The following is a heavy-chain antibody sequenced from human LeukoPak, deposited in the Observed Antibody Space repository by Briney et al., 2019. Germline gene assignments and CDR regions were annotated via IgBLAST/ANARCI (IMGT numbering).Heavy chain of an antibody. CDR2: INSDGSST. D-gene: IGHD3-22*01. V-gene: IGHV3-74*01. CDR3: ASQIGYDSSGYTFDY. Sequence: GGSLRLSCAVSGFTFSSYWMHWVRQAPGKGLVWVSRINSDGSSTSYADSVKGRFTISRDNAKNTLYLQMNSLRAEDTAVYYCASQIGYDSSGYTFDYWGQGTLVTVSS. J-gene: IGHJ4*02. CDR1: GFTFSSYW.